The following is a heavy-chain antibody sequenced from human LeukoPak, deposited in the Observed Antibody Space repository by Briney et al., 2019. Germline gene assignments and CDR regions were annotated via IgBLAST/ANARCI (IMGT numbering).Heavy chain of an antibody. D-gene: IGHD3-10*01. CDR1: GFTFSSYG. CDR3: ARSGGLDV. J-gene: IGHJ6*02. V-gene: IGHV3-48*03. CDR2: ISSSDSSI. Sequence: PGGSLRLSCATSGFTFSSYGMHWVRQAPGKGLEWVSYISSSDSSIFYADSVKGRFTVSRDNANNSLYLQMNSLRAEDTAVYYCARSGGLDVWGQGTTVTVSS.